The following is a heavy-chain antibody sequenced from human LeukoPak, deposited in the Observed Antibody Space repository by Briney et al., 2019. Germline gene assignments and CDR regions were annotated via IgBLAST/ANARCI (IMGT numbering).Heavy chain of an antibody. CDR3: AKGTTVTTKGAFDP. Sequence: GGSLRLSCAASGFTFSSSAMSWVRQAPGKWLEWLSAIIGSGGSTYYADSVKGRCTISRDNSKNTLYLQMNSLRAEDTAVYYCAKGTTVTTKGAFDPWGQGTLVTVSS. J-gene: IGHJ5*02. V-gene: IGHV3-23*01. CDR2: IIGSGGST. CDR1: GFTFSSSA. D-gene: IGHD4-17*01.